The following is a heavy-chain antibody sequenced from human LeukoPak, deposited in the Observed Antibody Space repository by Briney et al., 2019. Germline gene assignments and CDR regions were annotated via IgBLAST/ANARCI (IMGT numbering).Heavy chain of an antibody. CDR3: ARGIAAAGNIDY. J-gene: IGHJ4*02. Sequence: GGSLRLSCAASGFTFSSYDMHWVRQATGKGLEWVSAIGTAGDQYYPGSVKGRFTISRENAKNSLYLQMNSLRAGDTAVYYCARGIAAAGNIDYWGQGTLVTVSS. CDR2: IGTAGDQ. D-gene: IGHD6-13*01. CDR1: GFTFSSYD. V-gene: IGHV3-13*05.